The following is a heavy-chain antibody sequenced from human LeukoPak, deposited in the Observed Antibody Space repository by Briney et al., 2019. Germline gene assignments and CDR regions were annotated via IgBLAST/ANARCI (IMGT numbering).Heavy chain of an antibody. CDR3: AKDIVGGGDDY. CDR1: GFTLSSYA. D-gene: IGHD2-21*02. Sequence: GGSLRLSCAASGFTLSSYAMSWVRQAPGKGLEWVANIQEDGKKENYVDSVKGRFTISRDNAKNSVYLQMNSLRVEDTAVYYCAKDIVGGGDDYWGQGTLVTVSS. J-gene: IGHJ4*02. CDR2: IQEDGKKE. V-gene: IGHV3-7*01.